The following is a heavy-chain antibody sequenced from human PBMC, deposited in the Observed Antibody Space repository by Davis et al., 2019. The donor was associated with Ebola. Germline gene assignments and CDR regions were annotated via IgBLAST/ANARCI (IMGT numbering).Heavy chain of an antibody. CDR1: GYTFSDYY. D-gene: IGHD3-3*01. J-gene: IGHJ5*02. V-gene: IGHV1-46*01. CDR3: ATVRLWSGYHH. CDR2: INPGGGST. Sequence: ASVKVSCKASGYTFSDYYMHWVRQAPGQGLEWMGMINPGGGSTSYAQKFQGRVILTEDTSTNIAYMELTSLRSEDTALYFCATVRLWSGYHHWGQGTLVTVSS.